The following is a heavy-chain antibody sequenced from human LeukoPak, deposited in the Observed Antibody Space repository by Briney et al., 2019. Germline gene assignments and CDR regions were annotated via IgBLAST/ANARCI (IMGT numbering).Heavy chain of an antibody. Sequence: ASETLSLTCTVSGGSISSYYWSWIRQPPGKGLEWIGYIYYSGSTNYNPSLKSRVTISVDTSKNQLSLKLSSVTAADTAVYYCARVAYCGGDCYDTHFDYWGQGTLVTVSS. D-gene: IGHD2-21*02. J-gene: IGHJ4*02. CDR1: GGSISSYY. V-gene: IGHV4-59*01. CDR2: IYYSGST. CDR3: ARVAYCGGDCYDTHFDY.